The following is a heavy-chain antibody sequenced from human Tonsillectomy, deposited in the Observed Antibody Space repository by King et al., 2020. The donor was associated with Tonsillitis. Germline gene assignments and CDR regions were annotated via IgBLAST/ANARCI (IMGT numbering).Heavy chain of an antibody. Sequence: QLVQSGAEVKKPGSSVKVSCKASGGTFSSDAISWLRQAPGQGPEWMGGTIPILGATNYAQKFQARVSITADESTGTAYMELRSLRSDDTAVYYCARGRSAGYDSWGQETLVTVSS. J-gene: IGHJ4*02. CDR3: ARGRSAGYDS. CDR2: TIPILGAT. CDR1: GGTFSSDA. D-gene: IGHD2-15*01. V-gene: IGHV1-69*11.